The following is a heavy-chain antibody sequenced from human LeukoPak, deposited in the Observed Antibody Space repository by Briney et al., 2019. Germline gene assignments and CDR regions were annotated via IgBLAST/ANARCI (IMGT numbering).Heavy chain of an antibody. D-gene: IGHD3-10*01. CDR2: ISRSSSTI. V-gene: IGHV3-48*02. CDR1: GFTFSSYA. J-gene: IGHJ4*02. CDR3: ARPHSGHLFDY. Sequence: GGSLRLSCAASGFTFSSYAMSWVRQAPGKGLEWVSYISRSSSTIYYADSVKGRFTISRDNAKISLHLQMNSLRDEDTAVYYCARPHSGHLFDYWGQGTLVTVSS.